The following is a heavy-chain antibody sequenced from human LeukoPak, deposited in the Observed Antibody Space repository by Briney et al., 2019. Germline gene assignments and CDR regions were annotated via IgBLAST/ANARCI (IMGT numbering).Heavy chain of an antibody. CDR1: GFTFSSYW. D-gene: IGHD3/OR15-3a*01. CDR3: ARLRGTGYYWSH. Sequence: PGGSLRLSCAASGFTFSSYWMSWVRQAPGKGLGWVADIKQDGSEKYYVDSVKGRFTISRDNAKNSLYLQMSSLRAEDTAVYYCARLRGTGYYWSHWGQGTLVTVSS. J-gene: IGHJ4*02. CDR2: IKQDGSEK. V-gene: IGHV3-7*03.